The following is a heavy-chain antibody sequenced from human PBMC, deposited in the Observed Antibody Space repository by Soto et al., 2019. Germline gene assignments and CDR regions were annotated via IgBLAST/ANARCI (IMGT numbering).Heavy chain of an antibody. CDR1: GFTFSSYG. V-gene: IGHV3-30*03. Sequence: QVQLVESGGGVVQPGRSLRLSCAASGFTFSSYGMHWVRQAPGKGLELVAVISYDGSNKYYAASVKRRFTISRDNSKNALYLQMNSLRAEDTAVYYCARSPYSVSYLAYFDYWGQGTLVTVSS. J-gene: IGHJ4*02. CDR3: ARSPYSVSYLAYFDY. D-gene: IGHD1-26*01. CDR2: ISYDGSNK.